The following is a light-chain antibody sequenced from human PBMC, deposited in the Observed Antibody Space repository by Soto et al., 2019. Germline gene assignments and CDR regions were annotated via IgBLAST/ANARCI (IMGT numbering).Light chain of an antibody. CDR2: DND. V-gene: IGLV1-40*01. CDR1: SSDIGAGYD. Sequence: QSVLTQPPSVSGAPGQRVNISCTGSSSDIGAGYDVHWYQQLPGAAPKLLIYDNDNRPSGVPDRFSGSKSGTSASLAIAGLQAEDEADYYCQSYDSSLSGWVFGGGTKLTVL. J-gene: IGLJ3*02. CDR3: QSYDSSLSGWV.